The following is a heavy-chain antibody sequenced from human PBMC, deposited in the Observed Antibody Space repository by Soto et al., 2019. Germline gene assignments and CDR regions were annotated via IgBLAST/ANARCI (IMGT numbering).Heavy chain of an antibody. V-gene: IGHV3-23*01. Sequence: PGGSLRLSCAASGFTFSSYAMSWVRQAPGQGLEWVSAISGSGGSTYYADSVKGRFTISRDNSKNTLYLQMNSLRAEDTAVYYCANQEGFYGSGSYRNNWFDPWGQGTLVTVSS. CDR2: ISGSGGST. D-gene: IGHD3-10*01. J-gene: IGHJ5*02. CDR1: GFTFSSYA. CDR3: ANQEGFYGSGSYRNNWFDP.